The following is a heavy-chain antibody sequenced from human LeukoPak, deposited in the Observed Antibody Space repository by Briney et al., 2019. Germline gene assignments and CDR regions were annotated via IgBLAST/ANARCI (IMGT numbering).Heavy chain of an antibody. V-gene: IGHV3-23*01. Sequence: GGSLRLSCAASGFTFSSYAMNWVRQAPGKGLEWVSAISGGGGTTYYADSVKGRFTISRDNSKNTLYLQMNSLRAEDTAVYYCAKTYVDTTFFDYWGQGTLVTVSS. CDR1: GFTFSSYA. CDR2: ISGGGGTT. J-gene: IGHJ4*02. D-gene: IGHD5-18*01. CDR3: AKTYVDTTFFDY.